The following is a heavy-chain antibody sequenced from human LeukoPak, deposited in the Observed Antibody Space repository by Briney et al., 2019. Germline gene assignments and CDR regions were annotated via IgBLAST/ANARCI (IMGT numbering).Heavy chain of an antibody. CDR1: GCTFSSYG. CDR3: AKAPDCSGGSCYSELDY. Sequence: GWSLRLSCAASGCTFSSYGMSWVRQAPGKGLEWVSASSGSGGSTYYADSVKGRFTISRDNSKNTLYLQMNSLRAEDTAVYYCAKAPDCSGGSCYSELDYWGQGTLVTVSS. CDR2: SSGSGGST. V-gene: IGHV3-23*01. D-gene: IGHD2-15*01. J-gene: IGHJ4*02.